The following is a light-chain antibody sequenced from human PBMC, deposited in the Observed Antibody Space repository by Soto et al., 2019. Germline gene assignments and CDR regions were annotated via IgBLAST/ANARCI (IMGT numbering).Light chain of an antibody. CDR1: QSISSL. CDR2: GAS. J-gene: IGKJ1*01. V-gene: IGKV3-15*01. CDR3: QQYNSWPRT. Sequence: IVITQSPATLCVSPWARATITCRASQSISSLLAWYQQKPGQAPRFLIHGASTMATGVPARFSGSGSGTEFTLTISSLQSEDFAVYYCQQYNSWPRTFGQGTKVDIK.